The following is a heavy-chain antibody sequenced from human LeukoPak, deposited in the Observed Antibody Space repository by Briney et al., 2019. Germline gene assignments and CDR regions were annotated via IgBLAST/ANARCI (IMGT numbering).Heavy chain of an antibody. V-gene: IGHV1-2*02. Sequence: ASVKVSCKASGYTFTGYYMHWVRQAPGQGLEWMGWINPNSGGTNYAQKFQGRVTMTRDTSISTAYMELSRLRSDDTAVYYCARVTLYCSGGSCYWEGHDAFDIWGQGTMVTVSS. D-gene: IGHD2-15*01. CDR1: GYTFTGYY. CDR2: INPNSGGT. CDR3: ARVTLYCSGGSCYWEGHDAFDI. J-gene: IGHJ3*02.